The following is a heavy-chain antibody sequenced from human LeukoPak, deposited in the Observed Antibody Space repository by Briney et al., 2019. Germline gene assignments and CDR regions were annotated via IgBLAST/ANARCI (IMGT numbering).Heavy chain of an antibody. J-gene: IGHJ4*02. Sequence: GGSLRLSCAASGFTFSDAWMSWVRQAPGKGLEWVGHIKSNTFGGTTDCAAPVKGRFTISRDDSKNTLFLLMDSLKTEDTAVYYCSTEFYGSANFNFWGQGTLVTVSS. CDR3: STEFYGSANFNF. D-gene: IGHD3-10*01. CDR2: IKSNTFGGTT. V-gene: IGHV3-15*01. CDR1: GFTFSDAW.